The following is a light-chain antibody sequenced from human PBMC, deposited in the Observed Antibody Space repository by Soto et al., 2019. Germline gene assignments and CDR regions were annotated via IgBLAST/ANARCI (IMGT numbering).Light chain of an antibody. V-gene: IGLV2-11*01. CDR2: DVS. CDR1: SSDVGGYNY. Sequence: QSALTQPPSVSGSPGQSVTISCTGTSSDVGGYNYVSWYQQHPGKAPKLMIYDVSKRPSGVPDRFSGSKSGNTASLTISGLQAEDEADYYCCSYAGSYTLFVFGGGTKLTVL. J-gene: IGLJ2*01. CDR3: CSYAGSYTLFV.